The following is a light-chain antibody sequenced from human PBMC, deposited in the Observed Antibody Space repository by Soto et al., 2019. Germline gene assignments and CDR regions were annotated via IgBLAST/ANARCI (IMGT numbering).Light chain of an antibody. CDR3: SSYSSSSTLYV. Sequence: QSALTQPASVSGSPGQSITISCTGTSSDVGGYNYVSWFQQHPGKAPKLMIFEVRDRPSGISNRFSGSKSGNTASLTISGLQAEDEAEYYCSSYSSSSTLYVFGTGTKLTVL. V-gene: IGLV2-14*01. J-gene: IGLJ1*01. CDR2: EVR. CDR1: SSDVGGYNY.